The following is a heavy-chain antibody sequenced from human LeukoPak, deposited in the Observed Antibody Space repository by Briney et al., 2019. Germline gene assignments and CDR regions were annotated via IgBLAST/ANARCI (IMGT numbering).Heavy chain of an antibody. Sequence: PGGSLRHSCADSEFSVGSNYMTGVRQAPGKGLEWVSLIYSGGSTYYADSVKGRFTISRDNSKNTLYLQMNSLRAEDTAVYYCAKEPVCSGGSCYGFSRYFDYWGQGTLVTVSS. V-gene: IGHV3-53*01. CDR3: AKEPVCSGGSCYGFSRYFDY. J-gene: IGHJ4*02. CDR2: IYSGGST. D-gene: IGHD2-15*01. CDR1: EFSVGSNY.